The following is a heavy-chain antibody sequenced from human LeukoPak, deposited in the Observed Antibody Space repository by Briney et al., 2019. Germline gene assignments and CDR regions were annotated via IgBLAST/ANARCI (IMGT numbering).Heavy chain of an antibody. J-gene: IGHJ5*02. D-gene: IGHD3-22*01. Sequence: GASVKVSCKASGGTFSSYAISWVRQAPGQGLEWMGGIIPILGTANYAQKFQGRVTITTDESTSTAYMELSSLRSEDTAVYYCARERLDRRGGNYYDSSGYGPWGQGTLVTVSS. CDR2: IIPILGTA. CDR3: ARERLDRRGGNYYDSSGYGP. CDR1: GGTFSSYA. V-gene: IGHV1-69*05.